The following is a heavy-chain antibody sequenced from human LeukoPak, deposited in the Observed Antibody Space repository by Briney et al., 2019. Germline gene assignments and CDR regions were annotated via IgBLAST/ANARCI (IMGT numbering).Heavy chain of an antibody. CDR1: GFTFSDYA. CDR2: ISGSGGST. Sequence: GASLRLSCAASGFTFSDYAMSWVRQAPGKGLEWVSAISGSGGSTYYADSVKGRFTISRDNSKNTLYLQMNSLRAEDTAVYYCAKVRRKDYDFWSGQKGFDYWGQGTLVTVSS. V-gene: IGHV3-23*01. D-gene: IGHD3-3*01. J-gene: IGHJ4*02. CDR3: AKVRRKDYDFWSGQKGFDY.